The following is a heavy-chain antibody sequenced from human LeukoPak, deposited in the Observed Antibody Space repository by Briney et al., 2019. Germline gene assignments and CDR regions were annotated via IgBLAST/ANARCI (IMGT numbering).Heavy chain of an antibody. Sequence: ASVKVSCKASGYTFTSYYMYWVRQAPGQGLEWMGIINPNGGSTSYAQKFQGRVTMTRDTSTSTVYMELSSLRSEDTDVYYCARGGNQYGSGNHWFDYWGQGILVTVSS. CDR3: ARGGNQYGSGNHWFDY. V-gene: IGHV1-46*01. J-gene: IGHJ4*02. CDR2: INPNGGST. CDR1: GYTFTSYY. D-gene: IGHD3-10*01.